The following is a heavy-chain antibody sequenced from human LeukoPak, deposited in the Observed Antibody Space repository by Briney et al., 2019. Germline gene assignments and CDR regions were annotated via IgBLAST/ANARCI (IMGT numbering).Heavy chain of an antibody. V-gene: IGHV4-39*01. CDR1: GFIFSNHW. Sequence: PGGSLRLSCAASGFIFSNHWMSWVRQAPGKGLEWIGRIYYSGTTYYNPSLKSRVTISIDTSKNQFSLNLSSVTAADTAVYYCARLTTNGATYFENWGQGTQVTVSS. J-gene: IGHJ4*02. CDR2: IYYSGTT. CDR3: ARLTTNGATYFEN. D-gene: IGHD1-14*01.